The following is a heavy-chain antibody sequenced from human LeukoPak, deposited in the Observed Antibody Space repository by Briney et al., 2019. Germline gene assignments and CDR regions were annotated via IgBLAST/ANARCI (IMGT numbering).Heavy chain of an antibody. J-gene: IGHJ5*02. V-gene: IGHV3-48*01. Sequence: PGGSLRLSCAASGFTFSSYSMNWIRQAPGKGLEWVSYISSSSSTIYYADSVKGRFTISRDNAKNSLYLQMNSLRAEDTAVYYCARDQGVCSSTSCYWFDPWGQGTLVTVSS. CDR2: ISSSSSTI. CDR3: ARDQGVCSSTSCYWFDP. D-gene: IGHD2-2*01. CDR1: GFTFSSYS.